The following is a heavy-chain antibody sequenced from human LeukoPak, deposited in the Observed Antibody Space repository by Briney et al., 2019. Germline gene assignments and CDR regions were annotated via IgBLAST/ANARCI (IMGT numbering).Heavy chain of an antibody. D-gene: IGHD5-18*01. J-gene: IGHJ4*02. CDR1: GYTFTSYG. Sequence: ASVKVSCKASGYTFTSYGISWVRQAPGQGLEWMGWISAYNGNTNYAQKLQGRVTMTTDTSTSTAYVELRSLRSDDTAVYYCARVDTDVWYFDYWGQGTLVTVSS. V-gene: IGHV1-18*01. CDR2: ISAYNGNT. CDR3: ARVDTDVWYFDY.